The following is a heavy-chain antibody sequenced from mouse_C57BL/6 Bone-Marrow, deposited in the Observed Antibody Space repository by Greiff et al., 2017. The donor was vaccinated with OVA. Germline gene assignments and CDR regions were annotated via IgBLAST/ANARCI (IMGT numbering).Heavy chain of an antibody. J-gene: IGHJ2*01. CDR1: GYTFTSYW. D-gene: IGHD1-1*01. V-gene: IGHV1-61*01. CDR2: IYPSDSET. Sequence: VQLQQPGAELVRPGSSVKLSCKASGYTFTSYWMDWVKQRPGQGLEWIGNIYPSDSETHYNQKFKDKATLTVDKSSSTAYMQLSSLTSEDSAVYYCARGRRVGLSFDYWGQGTTLTVSS. CDR3: ARGRRVGLSFDY.